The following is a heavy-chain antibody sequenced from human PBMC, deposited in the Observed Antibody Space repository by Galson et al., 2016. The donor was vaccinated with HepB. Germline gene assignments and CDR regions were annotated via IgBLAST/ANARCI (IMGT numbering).Heavy chain of an antibody. J-gene: IGHJ6*02. CDR2: INEDGSTT. V-gene: IGHV3-74*01. CDR1: GSTFSNFW. Sequence: SLRLSCAASGSTFSNFWMHWVRQAPGKGLVWVSRINEDGSTTSYADSVKGRFTISRDNAQNTLFLQMNSLRAEDTAVYYCAREGSADCSNCDHWNYGMDVWGQGTTVTVSS. CDR3: AREGSADCSNCDHWNYGMDV. D-gene: IGHD4-11*01.